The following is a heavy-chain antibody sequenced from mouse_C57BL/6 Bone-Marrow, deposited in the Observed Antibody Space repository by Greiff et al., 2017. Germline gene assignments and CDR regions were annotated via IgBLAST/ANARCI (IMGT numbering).Heavy chain of an antibody. V-gene: IGHV5-6*02. D-gene: IGHD2-4*01. Sequence: EVKLQESGGDLVKPGGSLKLSCAASGFTFSSYGMSWVRQTPDKRLEWVATISSGGSYTYYPDSVKGRFTISRDNAKNTLYLQMSSLKSEDTAMYYCARRVYYDYDGAMDYWGQGTSVTVSS. CDR2: ISSGGSYT. J-gene: IGHJ4*01. CDR3: ARRVYYDYDGAMDY. CDR1: GFTFSSYG.